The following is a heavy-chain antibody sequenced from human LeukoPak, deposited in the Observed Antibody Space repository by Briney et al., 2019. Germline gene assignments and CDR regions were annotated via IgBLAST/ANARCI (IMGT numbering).Heavy chain of an antibody. CDR1: GYTFTSYD. Sequence: SVKVSCKASGYTFTSYDINWVRQATGQGLEWMGGIIPIFGTANYAQKFQGRVTITADKSTSTAYMELSSLRSEDTAVYYCARDLTYYDFWSDWFDPWGQGTLVTVSS. J-gene: IGHJ5*02. D-gene: IGHD3-3*01. CDR3: ARDLTYYDFWSDWFDP. CDR2: IIPIFGTA. V-gene: IGHV1-69*06.